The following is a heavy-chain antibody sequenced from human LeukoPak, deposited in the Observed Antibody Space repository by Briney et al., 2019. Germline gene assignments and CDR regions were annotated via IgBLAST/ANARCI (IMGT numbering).Heavy chain of an antibody. CDR1: GYTFTSYA. J-gene: IGHJ6*02. CDR3: ARVGSVEMATIFYYYYYGMDV. Sequence: ASVKVSCKASGYTFTSYAMNWVRQAPGQGLEWMGWINTNTGNPTYAQGFTGRFVFSLDTSVSTAYLQVSSLKAEDTAVYYCARVGSVEMATIFYYYYYGMDVWGQGTTVTVSS. CDR2: INTNTGNP. D-gene: IGHD5-24*01. V-gene: IGHV7-4-1*02.